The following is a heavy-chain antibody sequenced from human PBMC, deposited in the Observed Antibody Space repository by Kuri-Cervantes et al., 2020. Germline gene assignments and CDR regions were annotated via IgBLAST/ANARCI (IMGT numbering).Heavy chain of an antibody. CDR1: GGSVSSGSYY. J-gene: IGHJ4*02. V-gene: IGHV4-61*01. D-gene: IGHD6-13*01. CDR3: ARWRLPIAAAGGFDY. Sequence: GSLRLSCTVSGGSVSSGSYYWSWIRQPPGKGLEWIGYIYYSGSTNYNPSLKSRVTISVDASKNQFSLKLSSVTAADTAVYYCARWRLPIAAAGGFDYWGQGTLVTVSS. CDR2: IYYSGST.